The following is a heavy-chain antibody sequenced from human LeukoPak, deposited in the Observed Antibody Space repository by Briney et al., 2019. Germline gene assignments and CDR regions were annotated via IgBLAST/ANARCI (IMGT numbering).Heavy chain of an antibody. CDR3: ARALATFWSGSLLDV. D-gene: IGHD3-3*01. Sequence: SETLSLTCTVSGGSISSYYWSWIRQPPGKGLEWIGYIYYSGSTNYNPSLKSRVTISVDTSKNQFSLKLSSVTAADTAVYYCARALATFWSGSLLDVWGKGTTVTVSS. V-gene: IGHV4-59*01. J-gene: IGHJ6*04. CDR2: IYYSGST. CDR1: GGSISSYY.